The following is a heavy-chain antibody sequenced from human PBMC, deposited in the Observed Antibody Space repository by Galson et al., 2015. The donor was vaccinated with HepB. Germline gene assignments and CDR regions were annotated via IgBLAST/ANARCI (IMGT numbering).Heavy chain of an antibody. D-gene: IGHD3-16*01. CDR2: TYFRSKWYN. V-gene: IGHV6-1*01. Sequence: CAISGDSVSSNSASWNWIRQSPSRGLEWLGRTYFRSKWYNDYAVSVKSRITVNPDTSKNQFSLQLNSVTPEDTAVYYCARGSHSLGTMTDYYYYGMDVWGQGTTVTVSS. CDR1: GDSVSSNSAS. J-gene: IGHJ6*02. CDR3: ARGSHSLGTMTDYYYYGMDV.